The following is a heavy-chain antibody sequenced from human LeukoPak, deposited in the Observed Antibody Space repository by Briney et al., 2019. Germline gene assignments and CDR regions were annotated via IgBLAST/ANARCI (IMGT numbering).Heavy chain of an antibody. J-gene: IGHJ4*02. CDR1: GDSVSSNSAA. D-gene: IGHD2-15*01. CDR2: TYYRSKWYN. Sequence: SPTLSLTCAISGDSVSSNSAAWNWITQSPSSGLEWLGRTYYRSKWYNDYAVSVKSLITINPDTSKNQYSLQLNSVTPDDTAVYYCARVVGGSPDYWGQGTLVTVSS. CDR3: ARVVGGSPDY. V-gene: IGHV6-1*01.